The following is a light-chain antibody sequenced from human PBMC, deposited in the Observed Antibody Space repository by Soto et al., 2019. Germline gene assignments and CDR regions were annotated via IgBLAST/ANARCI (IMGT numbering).Light chain of an antibody. CDR3: SSYSGTNYHYV. CDR2: EVS. J-gene: IGLJ1*01. CDR1: STDFGGYNY. V-gene: IGLV2-8*01. Sequence: VLTLPPSASGSFAQSVTIISTRTSTDFGGYNYVSWYQQHPGKAPKLMIYEVSERPSGVPDRFSGSKSGNTASLTVSGLQADDEADYYCSSYSGTNYHYVFGPGNKVTVL.